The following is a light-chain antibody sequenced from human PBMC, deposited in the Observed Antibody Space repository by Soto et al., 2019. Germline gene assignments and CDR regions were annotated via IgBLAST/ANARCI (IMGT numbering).Light chain of an antibody. J-gene: IGLJ3*02. CDR2: LNSDGSH. CDR1: SGHSTYA. V-gene: IGLV4-69*01. Sequence: QPVLTQSPSASASLGASVKLTCTLSSGHSTYAIAWHQQQPEKGPRYLMKLNSDGSHSKGDGIPDRFSGSSSGAERYLIISSLQSEDEADYYCQTWGTGIWVFGGGTKHTVL. CDR3: QTWGTGIWV.